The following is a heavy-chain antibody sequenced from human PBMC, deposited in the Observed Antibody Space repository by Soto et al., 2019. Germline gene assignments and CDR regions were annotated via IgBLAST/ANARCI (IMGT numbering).Heavy chain of an antibody. J-gene: IGHJ4*01. D-gene: IGHD3-22*01. CDR2: VHYSGST. Sequence: PSETLSLTCTVSGGSISSSYYWSWIRQPPGKGLEWIGFVHYSGSTYYNPSLKSRVTISVDKSKNQFSLKLSSVTAADTAVYYCARFRPSNYYESSAYSSRVEDSYFHYWGHGTLVTVSS. V-gene: IGHV4-61*05. CDR3: ARFRPSNYYESSAYSSRVEDSYFHY. CDR1: GGSISSSYY.